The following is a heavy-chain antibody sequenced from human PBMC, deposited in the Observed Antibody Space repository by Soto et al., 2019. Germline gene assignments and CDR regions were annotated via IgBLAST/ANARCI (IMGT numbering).Heavy chain of an antibody. CDR1: GGSISSYY. CDR3: ARDADL. V-gene: IGHV4-59*01. CDR2: IYNSGIT. Sequence: QVQLQESGPGLVKPSETLSLTCTVSGGSISSYYWSWVRQPPGKGLEWIGYIYNSGITNYNPSLKGRVTIAVDTSKTQFAIKLTSVTAADKAVYYWARDADLWGRGTLVTVCS. J-gene: IGHJ2*01.